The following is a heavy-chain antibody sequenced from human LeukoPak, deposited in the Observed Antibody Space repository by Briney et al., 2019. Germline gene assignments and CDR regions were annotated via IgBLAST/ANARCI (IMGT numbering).Heavy chain of an antibody. CDR3: ASLELDTASGRY. CDR1: GGTFSSYA. D-gene: IGHD5-18*01. CDR2: IIPIFGTA. J-gene: IGHJ4*02. Sequence: SVKVSCKASGGTFSSYAISWVRQAPGQGLEWMGGIIPIFGTANYAQKFQGGVTITTDESTSTAYMELSSLRSEDTAVYYCASLELDTASGRYWGQGTLVTVSS. V-gene: IGHV1-69*05.